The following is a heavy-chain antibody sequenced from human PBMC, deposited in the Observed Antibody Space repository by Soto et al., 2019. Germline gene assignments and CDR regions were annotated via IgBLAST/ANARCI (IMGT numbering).Heavy chain of an antibody. V-gene: IGHV4-61*08. J-gene: IGHJ5*02. CDR1: GGSISSGDYY. CDR2: IYYSGST. Sequence: PSDTLSLTCTVSGGSISSGDYYWSWIRQPPGKGLEWIGYIYYSGSTNYNPSLKSRVTISVDTSKNQFSLKLSSVTAADTAVYYCARYYCSSTSCYGFQDWFDPWGQGTLVTVSS. D-gene: IGHD2-2*01. CDR3: ARYYCSSTSCYGFQDWFDP.